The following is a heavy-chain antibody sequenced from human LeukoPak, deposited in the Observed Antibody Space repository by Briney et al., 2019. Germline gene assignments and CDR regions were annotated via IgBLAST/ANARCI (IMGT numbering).Heavy chain of an antibody. CDR1: GGSISSSSYY. CDR2: IYYSGST. V-gene: IGHV4-39*07. Sequence: PSETLSLTCTVSGGSISSSSYYWGWIRQPPGKGLEWIGSIYYSGSTYYNPSLKSRVTISVDTSKNQFSLKLSSVTAADTAVYYCARDGYSGYDRHLILGDSGPQFDYWGQGTLVTVSS. J-gene: IGHJ4*02. D-gene: IGHD5-12*01. CDR3: ARDGYSGYDRHLILGDSGPQFDY.